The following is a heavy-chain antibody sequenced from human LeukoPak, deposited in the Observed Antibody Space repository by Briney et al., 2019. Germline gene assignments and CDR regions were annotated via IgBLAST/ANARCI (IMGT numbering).Heavy chain of an antibody. D-gene: IGHD3-3*01. CDR1: GYTFTGYY. V-gene: IGHV1-2*02. J-gene: IGHJ4*02. CDR2: INPNSGGT. Sequence: ASVKVSCKASGYTFTGYYMHWVRQAPGQGLEWMGWINPNSGGTNYAQKFQGRVTMTRDTSISTAYMELSRLRSDDTAVYYCARTVITICGKHFDYWGQGTLVTVSS. CDR3: ARTVITICGKHFDY.